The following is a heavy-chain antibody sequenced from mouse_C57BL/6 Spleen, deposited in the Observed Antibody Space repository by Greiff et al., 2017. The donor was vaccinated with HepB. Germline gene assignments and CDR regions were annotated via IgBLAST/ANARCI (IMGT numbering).Heavy chain of an antibody. D-gene: IGHD2-1*01. V-gene: IGHV1-15*01. CDR1: GYTFTDYE. CDR3: TRRDGNYFDY. Sequence: ESGAELVRPGASVTLSCKASGYTFTDYEMHWVKQTPVHGLEWIGAIDPETGGTAYNQKFKGKAILTADKSSSTAYMELRSLTSEDSAVYYCTRRDGNYFDYWGQGTTLTVSS. J-gene: IGHJ2*01. CDR2: IDPETGGT.